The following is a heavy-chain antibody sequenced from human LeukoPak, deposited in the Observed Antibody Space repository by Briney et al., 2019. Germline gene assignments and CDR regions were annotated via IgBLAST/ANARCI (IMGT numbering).Heavy chain of an antibody. J-gene: IGHJ4*02. Sequence: ASVKVSCKASGYTFTGYGSSWVRQAPGQGLEWMGWISAYNGNTNYAQKLQGRVTMTTDTSTSTAYMELRSLRSDDTAVYYCARGAYYDILTGYYSLSFDYWGQGTLVTASS. CDR3: ARGAYYDILTGYYSLSFDY. V-gene: IGHV1-18*01. D-gene: IGHD3-9*01. CDR2: ISAYNGNT. CDR1: GYTFTGYG.